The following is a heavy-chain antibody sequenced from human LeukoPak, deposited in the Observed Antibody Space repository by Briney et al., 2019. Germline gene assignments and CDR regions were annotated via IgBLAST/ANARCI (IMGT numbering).Heavy chain of an antibody. Sequence: SETLSLTCTVSARSISSSSYYWGWIRQPPGKGLEWIGRLYYSGSPYYNPPLKSRVTISVDTSKNQFSLKLSSVTAADTAIYYCARGPATSGGPSPGAFDFWGRGTMVTVSS. CDR3: ARGPATSGGPSPGAFDF. CDR2: LYYSGSP. J-gene: IGHJ3*01. CDR1: ARSISSSSYY. D-gene: IGHD2-2*01. V-gene: IGHV4-39*07.